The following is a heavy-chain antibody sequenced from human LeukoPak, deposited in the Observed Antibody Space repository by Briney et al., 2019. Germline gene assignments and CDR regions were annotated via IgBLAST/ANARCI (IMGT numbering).Heavy chain of an antibody. CDR1: GGTFSSYA. Sequence: ASVKVSCKASGGTFSSYAISWVGQAPGQGLKWMGRIIPILGIANYAQKFQGRVTITADKSTSTAYMELSSLRSEDTAVYYCARDRGDTAMPIGDAFDIWGQGTMVTVSS. J-gene: IGHJ3*02. CDR3: ARDRGDTAMPIGDAFDI. V-gene: IGHV1-69*04. D-gene: IGHD5-18*01. CDR2: IIPILGIA.